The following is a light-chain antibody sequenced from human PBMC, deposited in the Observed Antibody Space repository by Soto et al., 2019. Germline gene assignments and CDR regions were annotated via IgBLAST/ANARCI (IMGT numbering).Light chain of an antibody. Sequence: EMVLTQSPGTLSLSPGDRATLSCRASQRVSDNYLAWYQHKPGQAPRLLIYAASTWAPGIPDRFRGSGSGTDFTLTISRLEPEDFAVYYCQQYGVTSTRTFGGGTRWIS. CDR3: QQYGVTSTRT. J-gene: IGKJ4*01. V-gene: IGKV3-20*01. CDR2: AAS. CDR1: QRVSDNY.